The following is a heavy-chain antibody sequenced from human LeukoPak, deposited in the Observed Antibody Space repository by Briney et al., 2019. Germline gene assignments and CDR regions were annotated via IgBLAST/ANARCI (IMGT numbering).Heavy chain of an antibody. CDR2: IIPIFGTA. D-gene: IGHD5-24*01. Sequence: ASVKVSCKASGYTFTGYYMQWVRQAPGQGLEWMGGIIPIFGTANYAQKFQGRVTITADKSTSTAYMELSSLRSEDTAVYYCASWGMATTDNWFDPWGQGTLVTVSS. CDR3: ASWGMATTDNWFDP. V-gene: IGHV1-69*06. CDR1: GYTFTGYY. J-gene: IGHJ5*02.